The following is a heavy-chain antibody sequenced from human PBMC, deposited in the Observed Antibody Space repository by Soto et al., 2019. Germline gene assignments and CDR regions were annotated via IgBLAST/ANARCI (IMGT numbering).Heavy chain of an antibody. CDR2: SSYEGRTE. D-gene: IGHD3-9*01. V-gene: IGHV3-30*18. J-gene: IGHJ3*02. CDR1: GFTFSSYG. CDR3: AKDFRYDIFTGYYMGVVAFDI. Sequence: PGGSLRLSCAASGFTFSSYGMYWVRHAPGQGLGLVAVSSYEGRTEYFEDAGTGRFTLSRDNPRNTLYLQMSNLSADDTAVYYCAKDFRYDIFTGYYMGVVAFDIWGQGTLVTVSS.